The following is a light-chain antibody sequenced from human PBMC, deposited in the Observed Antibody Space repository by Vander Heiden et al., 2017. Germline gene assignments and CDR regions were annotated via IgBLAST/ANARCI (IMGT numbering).Light chain of an antibody. CDR3: GTWDSSLSADV. CDR2: ENN. Sequence: VLTQPPSVSAAPGQKVTISCSGSSSNIGNNYVSWYQQLPGTAPKLLIYENNKRPSGIPDRFSGSKSGTSATLGITGLQTGDEADYYCGTWDSSLSADVFGSGTKVTVL. J-gene: IGLJ1*01. CDR1: SSNIGNNY. V-gene: IGLV1-51*02.